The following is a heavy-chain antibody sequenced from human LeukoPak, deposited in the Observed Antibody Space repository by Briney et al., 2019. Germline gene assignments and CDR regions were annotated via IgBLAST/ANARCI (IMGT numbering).Heavy chain of an antibody. Sequence: GASVTVSFKASGYTFTGYYMHWVRQAPGQGLEWMGWINPNSGGTNYAQKFQGRVTMTRDTSISTAYMELSRLRSDDTAVYYCARASRYSNYWFDPWGQGTLVTVSS. D-gene: IGHD4-11*01. J-gene: IGHJ5*02. CDR3: ARASRYSNYWFDP. CDR1: GYTFTGYY. CDR2: INPNSGGT. V-gene: IGHV1-2*02.